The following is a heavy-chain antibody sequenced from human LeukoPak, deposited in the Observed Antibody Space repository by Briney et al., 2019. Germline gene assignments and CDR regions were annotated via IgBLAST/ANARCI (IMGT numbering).Heavy chain of an antibody. CDR3: ARGLENFDC. CDR1: GYSFTGSY. V-gene: IGHV1-2*06. Sequence: ASVKVSCKASGYSFTGSYMHWVRQAPGQGLEWVGRINPNSGGTSFAQKFQGSGTMTRDTSISTAYMKLSRLKSDDTAVYYCARGLENFDCWGQGTLVTASS. J-gene: IGHJ4*02. CDR2: INPNSGGT. D-gene: IGHD4-11*01.